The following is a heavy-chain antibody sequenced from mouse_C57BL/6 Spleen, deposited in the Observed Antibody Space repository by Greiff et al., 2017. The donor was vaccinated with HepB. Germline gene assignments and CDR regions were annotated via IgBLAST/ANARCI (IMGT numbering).Heavy chain of an antibody. CDR2: IHPSDSDT. CDR3: AIALPYWYFDV. D-gene: IGHD2-10*01. Sequence: QVQLQQPGAELVKPGASVKVSCKASGYTFTSYWMHWVKQRPGQGLEWIGRIHPSDSDTNYNQKFKGKATLTVDKSSSTAYMQLSSLTSEDSAVYYCAIALPYWYFDVWGTGTTVTVSS. J-gene: IGHJ1*03. CDR1: GYTFTSYW. V-gene: IGHV1-74*01.